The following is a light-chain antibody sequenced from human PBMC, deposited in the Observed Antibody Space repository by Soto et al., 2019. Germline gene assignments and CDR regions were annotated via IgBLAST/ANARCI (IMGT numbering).Light chain of an antibody. CDR1: SSDVGGNNH. V-gene: IGLV2-14*01. J-gene: IGLJ1*01. CDR3: NSFTGSRGYV. CDR2: GVT. Sequence: QSALTQPASVSGSPGQSITISCAGTSSDVGGNNHVSWYQQHPGKAPKLIIYGVTNRPSGVSYRFSGSKSGNTASLTISGLQTDDEADYYCNSFTGSRGYVFGTGTKVTVL.